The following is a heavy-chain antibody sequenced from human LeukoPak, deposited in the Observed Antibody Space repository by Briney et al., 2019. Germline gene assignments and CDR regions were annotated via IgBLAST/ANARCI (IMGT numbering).Heavy chain of an antibody. V-gene: IGHV1-2*02. J-gene: IGHJ4*02. D-gene: IGHD3-10*01. Sequence: ASVKVSCKASGYTFTGCYMHWVRQAPGQGLEWMGWINPNSGGTNYAQKFQGRVTMTRDTSISAAYMELSRLRSDDTAVYYCARVAGRITMVRGVISIFDYWGQGTLVTVSS. CDR1: GYTFTGCY. CDR3: ARVAGRITMVRGVISIFDY. CDR2: INPNSGGT.